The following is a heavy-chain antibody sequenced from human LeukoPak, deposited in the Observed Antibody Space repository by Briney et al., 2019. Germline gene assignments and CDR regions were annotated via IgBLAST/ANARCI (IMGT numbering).Heavy chain of an antibody. CDR3: ARAPGGVIGYYGMDV. CDR2: IGTAGDT. CDR1: GFTFSSYD. D-gene: IGHD3-16*01. Sequence: GGSLRLSCAASGFTFSSYDMHWVRQATGKGLEWVSAIGTAGDTYYPGSVKGRFTISRENAKNSLYLQMNSLRAGDTAVYYCARAPGGVIGYYGMDVWGQGTTVTVSS. V-gene: IGHV3-13*01. J-gene: IGHJ6*02.